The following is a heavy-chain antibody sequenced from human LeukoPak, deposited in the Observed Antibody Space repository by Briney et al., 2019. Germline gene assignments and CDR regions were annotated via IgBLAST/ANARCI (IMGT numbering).Heavy chain of an antibody. CDR2: IRWNRFSI. V-gene: IGHV3-9*01. CDR3: APYSSSTGFYF. CDR1: GFTFYDYA. Sequence: GGSLRLSCAASGFTFYDYAMLWVRRAPGKGVEWVSGIRWNRFSIGCADSVKGRFTISRDNAENSLYLQMKSLRAEDTALYYCAPYSSSTGFYFWGQGTLVTVSS. J-gene: IGHJ5*01. D-gene: IGHD6-6*01.